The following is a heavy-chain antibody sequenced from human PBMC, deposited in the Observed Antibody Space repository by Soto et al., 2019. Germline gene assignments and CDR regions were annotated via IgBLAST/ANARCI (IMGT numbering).Heavy chain of an antibody. CDR1: QFTFSDYG. Sequence: GGSLRLSCATSQFTFSDYGMHWVRQPPGKGLEWVAAISHHALREYYADSVKGRFITSRDNSKKTVYLQMNSLRVEDTAVYYCAKDWVGGSNTNYFDYWGRGTLVTAPQ. CDR3: AKDWVGGSNTNYFDY. D-gene: IGHD1-26*01. CDR2: ISHHALRE. J-gene: IGHJ4*02. V-gene: IGHV3-30*18.